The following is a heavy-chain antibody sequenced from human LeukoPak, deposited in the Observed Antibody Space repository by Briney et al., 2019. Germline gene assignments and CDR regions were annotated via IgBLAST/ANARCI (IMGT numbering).Heavy chain of an antibody. D-gene: IGHD3-16*01. V-gene: IGHV1-8*01. CDR3: ARGGSRGGAVDY. CDR1: GYTFTSYD. CDR2: MNPNRGNT. Sequence: ASVKVSCKASGYTFTSYDINWVRQATGQGLEWMGWMNPNRGNTGYAQKFQGRATMTRNTSISTAYMELSSLRSEDTGVYYCARGGSRGGAVDYWGQGTLVTVSS. J-gene: IGHJ4*02.